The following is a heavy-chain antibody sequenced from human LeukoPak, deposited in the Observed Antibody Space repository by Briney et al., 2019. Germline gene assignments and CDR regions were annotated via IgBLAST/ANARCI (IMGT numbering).Heavy chain of an antibody. Sequence: SETLSLTCTVSGGSISSDYWSWIRQPPGKGLEWIGYIHYSGITNYNPSLKSRVTISVDTSKNQFSLKLSSVTAADTAVYYCASTSHYGSGSYYRIWGQGTLVTVSS. CDR2: IHYSGIT. CDR1: GGSISSDY. J-gene: IGHJ4*02. CDR3: ASTSHYGSGSYYRI. D-gene: IGHD3-10*01. V-gene: IGHV4-59*12.